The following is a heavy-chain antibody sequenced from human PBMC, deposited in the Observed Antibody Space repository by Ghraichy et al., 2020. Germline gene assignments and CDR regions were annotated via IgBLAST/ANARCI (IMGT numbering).Heavy chain of an antibody. J-gene: IGHJ4*02. Sequence: ASVKVSCKASGYTFTSYAMNWVRQAPGPGLEWMGWINTNTGNPTYAQGFTGRFVFSLDTSVSTAYLQISSLKAEDTAVYYCAREHIVAVAGDIDYWGQGTLVTVSS. V-gene: IGHV7-4-1*02. CDR3: AREHIVAVAGDIDY. CDR1: GYTFTSYA. CDR2: INTNTGNP. D-gene: IGHD6-19*01.